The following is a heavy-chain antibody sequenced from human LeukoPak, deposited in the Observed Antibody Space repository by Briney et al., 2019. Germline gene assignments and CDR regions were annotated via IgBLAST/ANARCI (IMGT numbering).Heavy chain of an antibody. V-gene: IGHV4-34*01. D-gene: IGHD2-8*01. Sequence: SETLSLTCAVYGGSLSGYYWTWIRQPPGKGLEWIGEINHSGSTNYNPSLKSRITISVDTSKDQFSLKLRSVTAADTAVYYCAREARTDIVLMVYAITGRHGAFDIWGQGTMVTVSS. CDR2: INHSGST. J-gene: IGHJ3*02. CDR1: GGSLSGYY. CDR3: AREARTDIVLMVYAITGRHGAFDI.